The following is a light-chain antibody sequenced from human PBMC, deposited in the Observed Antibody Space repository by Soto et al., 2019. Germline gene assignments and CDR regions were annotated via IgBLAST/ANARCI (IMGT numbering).Light chain of an antibody. V-gene: IGKV3-20*01. CDR1: QSISSPY. J-gene: IGKJ1*01. CDR3: QQYDSWT. CDR2: GAS. Sequence: IVFTKSPGTLSLSPGERATLSCRASQSISSPYLAWYQQKPGQAPRLLIDGASSRATGIPDRFSGSGSGTDFTLTISRLEPEDVAVYYCQQYDSWTFGQGTKVDIK.